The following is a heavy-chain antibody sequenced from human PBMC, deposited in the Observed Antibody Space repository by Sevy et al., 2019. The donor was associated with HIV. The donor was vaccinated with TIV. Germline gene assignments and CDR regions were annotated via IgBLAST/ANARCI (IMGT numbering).Heavy chain of an antibody. Sequence: GGSLRLSCAASGFTFSSYAMSWVRQAPGKGLEWVSAISGRGGSTYYADSVKGRFTISRDNSKNTLYLQMNSLRAEDTAVYYCAKVPRLQWLVGGDYWGQGTLVTVSS. D-gene: IGHD6-19*01. V-gene: IGHV3-23*01. CDR2: ISGRGGST. CDR1: GFTFSSYA. J-gene: IGHJ4*02. CDR3: AKVPRLQWLVGGDY.